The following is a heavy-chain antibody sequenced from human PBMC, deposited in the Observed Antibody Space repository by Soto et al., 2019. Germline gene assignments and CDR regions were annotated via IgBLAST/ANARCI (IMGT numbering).Heavy chain of an antibody. CDR2: IIPIFGTP. J-gene: IGHJ6*02. CDR3: ARSEGGYFYGMDV. V-gene: IGHV1-69*06. D-gene: IGHD3-9*01. CDR1: GGNFASYA. Sequence: QVQLVQSGAEVKKPGSSVKVSCKASGGNFASYAIFWVRQAPGPGLEWMGGIIPIFGTPTYAQKFQGRVTIKADKPTNTAYMEMNSLRFEDTAVYYFARSEGGYFYGMDVWGQGTTVTVSS.